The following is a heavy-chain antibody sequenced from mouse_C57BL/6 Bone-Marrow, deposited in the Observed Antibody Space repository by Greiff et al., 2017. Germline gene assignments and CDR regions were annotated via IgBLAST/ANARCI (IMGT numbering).Heavy chain of an antibody. CDR2: IHPNSGST. CDR1: GYTFTSYW. V-gene: IGHV1-64*01. CDR3: ARSIYYGSSRYYAMDY. D-gene: IGHD1-1*01. J-gene: IGHJ4*01. Sequence: VQLLQPGAELVKPGASVKLSCTASGYTFTSYWMHWVKQTPGQGLEWIGMIHPNSGSTNYHEKFKSKATLSVDKSSSTAYMQLSSLTSEDSAVYYSARSIYYGSSRYYAMDYWGQGTSVTVSS.